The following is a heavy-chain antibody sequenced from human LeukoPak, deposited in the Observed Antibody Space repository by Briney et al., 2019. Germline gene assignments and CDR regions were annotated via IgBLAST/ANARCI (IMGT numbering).Heavy chain of an antibody. Sequence: SETLSLTCSVSGGSISSTDYYWGWIRQPPGKGLEWIGSIYYTRSTFYNPSLKSRVTISADTSKNQLSLKLSSVTAADTAVYYCARHPGSHCSTATCYTGGVFDYWGQGTLVTVSS. V-gene: IGHV4-39*01. CDR3: ARHPGSHCSTATCYTGGVFDY. J-gene: IGHJ4*02. D-gene: IGHD2-2*02. CDR1: GGSISSTDYY. CDR2: IYYTRST.